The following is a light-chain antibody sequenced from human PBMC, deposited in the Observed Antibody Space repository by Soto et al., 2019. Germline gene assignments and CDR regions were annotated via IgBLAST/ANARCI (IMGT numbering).Light chain of an antibody. J-gene: IGKJ1*01. CDR1: QIVSNNY. V-gene: IGKV3-20*01. CDR2: GAS. Sequence: EIVLTQSPGTLSLSPGERATLSCRASQIVSNNYLAWYQHKPGQAPRLLIYGASGRATGIPDRISGSGSGTDFTLDISRLEPDDFAVYYCQQFAIAPWTFGQGTKVEIK. CDR3: QQFAIAPWT.